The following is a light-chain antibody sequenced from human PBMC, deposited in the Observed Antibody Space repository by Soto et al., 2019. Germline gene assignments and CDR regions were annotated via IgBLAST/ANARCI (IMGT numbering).Light chain of an antibody. CDR1: KIGSKI. CDR2: DAT. J-gene: IGLJ1*01. CDR3: HACAFPAEFSV. Sequence: SYDLTQPPSVSVAPGQTAKITCGGDKIGSKIVHWYKQRPGQAPVAVVFDATDRPSGIPDRISASRSGDTATLTISRVDAGDEADYYCHACAFPAEFSVFGPGTTVTVL. V-gene: IGLV3-21*02.